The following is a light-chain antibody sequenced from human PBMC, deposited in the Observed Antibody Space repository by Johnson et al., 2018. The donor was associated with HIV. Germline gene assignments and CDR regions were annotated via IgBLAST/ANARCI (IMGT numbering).Light chain of an antibody. V-gene: IGLV1-51*01. CDR3: GTWDSSLSAGGV. CDR1: SSNIGNNY. CDR2: DNN. Sequence: QSVLTQPPSVSAAPGQKVTISCSGSSSNIGNNYVSWYQQVPGTAPKLLIYDNNRRPSGIPDRFSGSKSGTSATLGIPGLQPGDEADYYCGTWDSSLSAGGVFGTGTKVTVL. J-gene: IGLJ1*01.